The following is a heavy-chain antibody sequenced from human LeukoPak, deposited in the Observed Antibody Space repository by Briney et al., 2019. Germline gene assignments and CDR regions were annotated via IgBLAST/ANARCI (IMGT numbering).Heavy chain of an antibody. CDR1: GGSVSSGSYY. V-gene: IGHV4-61*01. CDR2: IYYSGST. Sequence: PSETLSLTCTVSGGSVSSGSYYWSWIRQPPGKGLEWIGYIYYSGSTNYSPSLKSRVTISVDTSKNQFSLKLSSVTAADTAVYYCARAPTYYDILLRVNWFDPWGQGTLVTVSS. CDR3: ARAPTYYDILLRVNWFDP. J-gene: IGHJ5*02. D-gene: IGHD3-9*01.